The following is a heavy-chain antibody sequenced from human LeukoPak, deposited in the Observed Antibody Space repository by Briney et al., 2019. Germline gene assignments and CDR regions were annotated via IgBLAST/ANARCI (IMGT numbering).Heavy chain of an antibody. CDR2: IIHLFGTA. CDR1: GGTFSSYA. Sequence: ASVKVSCKASGGTFSSYAISWVRQAPGQGLEWMGGIIHLFGTATYAQTFLGRVTITADNSTSTAYMELSSLRSEDTAVYYCARVHLTGSYYNRAPAGYFDYWGQGTLVTVSS. V-gene: IGHV1-69*06. J-gene: IGHJ4*02. D-gene: IGHD3-10*01. CDR3: ARVHLTGSYYNRAPAGYFDY.